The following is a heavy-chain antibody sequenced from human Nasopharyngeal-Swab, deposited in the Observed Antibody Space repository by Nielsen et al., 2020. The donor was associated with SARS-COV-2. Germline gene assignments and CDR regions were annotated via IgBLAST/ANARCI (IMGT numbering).Heavy chain of an antibody. Sequence: ASVKVSCKASGYTFTSYGISWVRQAPGRGLEWMGWISAYNGNTNYAQKLQGRVTMTTDTSTSTAYMELRSLRSDDTAVYYCARDRTGVIISYYYYYGMDVWGQGTTVTVSS. CDR3: ARDRTGVIISYYYYYGMDV. CDR2: ISAYNGNT. V-gene: IGHV1-18*01. J-gene: IGHJ6*02. D-gene: IGHD3-10*01. CDR1: GYTFTSYG.